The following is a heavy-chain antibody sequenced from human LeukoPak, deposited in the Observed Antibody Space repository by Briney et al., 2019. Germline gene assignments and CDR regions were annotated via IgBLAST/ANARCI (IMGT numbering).Heavy chain of an antibody. V-gene: IGHV1-8*01. Sequence: ASVMVSCKASGYTFTSYDINWVRQATGQGLEWLGWMNPNSGNTGYAQKFQGRVTMTSDTSIDTAYMELSSLRSEDTAVYYCATELRWKEYWGQGTLVTVSS. CDR3: ATELRWKEY. CDR1: GYTFTSYD. J-gene: IGHJ4*02. CDR2: MNPNSGNT. D-gene: IGHD4-23*01.